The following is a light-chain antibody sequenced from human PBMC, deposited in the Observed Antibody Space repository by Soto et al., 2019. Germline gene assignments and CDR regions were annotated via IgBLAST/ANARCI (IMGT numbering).Light chain of an antibody. Sequence: QSVLTQPPSASGTPGQRVTISCSGSSSNIGNNYVHWHQQLPGTAPKLLIYRNNQRPSGVPDRVSGSKSGTSASLAISGLRSEDEAAYYCAAWDDSLSGVVFGGGTKLTVL. J-gene: IGLJ2*01. CDR3: AAWDDSLSGVV. CDR1: SSNIGNNY. CDR2: RNN. V-gene: IGLV1-47*01.